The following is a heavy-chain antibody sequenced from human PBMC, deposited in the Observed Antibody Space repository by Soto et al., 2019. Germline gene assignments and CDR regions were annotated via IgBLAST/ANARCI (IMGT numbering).Heavy chain of an antibody. CDR2: ISGSGGST. Sequence: GGSLRLSCAASGFTFSSYAMSWVRQAPGKGLEWVSAISGSGGSTYYADSVKGRFTISRDNSKKTLYLQMNSLRAEDTAVYYCAKDTAMVTSLRGLFDYWGQGTLVTVSS. CDR1: GFTFSSYA. D-gene: IGHD5-18*01. CDR3: AKDTAMVTSLRGLFDY. V-gene: IGHV3-23*01. J-gene: IGHJ4*02.